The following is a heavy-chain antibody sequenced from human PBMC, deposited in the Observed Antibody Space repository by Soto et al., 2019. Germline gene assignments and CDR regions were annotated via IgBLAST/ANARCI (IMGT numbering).Heavy chain of an antibody. D-gene: IGHD5-12*01. J-gene: IGHJ2*01. CDR2: INHSGST. Sequence: TSETLSLTCAVYGGSFSGYYWSWIRQPPGKGLEWLGEINHSGSTNYNPSLKSRVTISVDTSKNQFSLKLSSVTAADTAVYYCAMNGSGYKWCFDLWGRGTLVTVSS. CDR1: GGSFSGYY. CDR3: AMNGSGYKWCFDL. V-gene: IGHV4-34*01.